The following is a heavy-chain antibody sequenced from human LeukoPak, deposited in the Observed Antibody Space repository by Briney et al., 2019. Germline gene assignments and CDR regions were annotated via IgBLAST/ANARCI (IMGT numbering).Heavy chain of an antibody. J-gene: IGHJ3*01. V-gene: IGHV4-31*11. D-gene: IGHD3-22*01. Sequence: SETLSLTCAVYGGSFSGYYWSWIRQHPGKGLEWIGYIYYSGSTYYNPSLKSRVTISVDTSKNQFSLKLSSVTAADTAVYYCARWTYYYDSSGITNRGQGTMVTVSS. CDR2: IYYSGST. CDR1: GGSFSGYY. CDR3: ARWTYYYDSSGITN.